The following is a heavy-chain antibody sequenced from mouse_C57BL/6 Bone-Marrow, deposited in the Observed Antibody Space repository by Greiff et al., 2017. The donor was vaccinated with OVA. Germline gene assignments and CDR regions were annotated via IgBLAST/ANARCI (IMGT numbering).Heavy chain of an antibody. V-gene: IGHV1-82*01. Sequence: QVQLQQSGPELVKPGASVKISCKASGYAFSSSWMNWVKQRPGKGLEWIGRIYPGDGDTNYNGKFKGKATLTADKSSSTAYMQLSSLTSEDSAVYFCRTVVPYWYFDVWGTGTTVTVSS. J-gene: IGHJ1*03. CDR1: GYAFSSSW. CDR3: RTVVPYWYFDV. CDR2: IYPGDGDT. D-gene: IGHD1-1*01.